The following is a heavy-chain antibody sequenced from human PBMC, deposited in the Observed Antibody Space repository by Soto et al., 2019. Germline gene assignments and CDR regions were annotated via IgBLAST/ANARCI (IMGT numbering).Heavy chain of an antibody. D-gene: IGHD3-10*01. CDR2: IYYSGST. CDR1: GGSISSGDYY. CDR3: ARVKVVRGVIASNWFDR. J-gene: IGHJ5*02. Sequence: SETLSLTCTVSGGSISSGDYYWSWIRQPPGKGLEWIGYIYYSGSTYYNPSLKSRVTISVDTSKNQFSLKLSSVTAADTAVYYCARVKVVRGVIASNWFDRWGQGTLVTVS. V-gene: IGHV4-30-4*01.